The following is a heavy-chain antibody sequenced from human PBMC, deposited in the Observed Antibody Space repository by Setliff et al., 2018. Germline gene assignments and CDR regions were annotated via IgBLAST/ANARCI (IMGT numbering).Heavy chain of an antibody. CDR2: INHSGST. J-gene: IGHJ3*02. CDR3: ARPYYDSRYAFDI. CDR1: GGSFSGYY. D-gene: IGHD3-22*01. V-gene: IGHV4-34*01. Sequence: PSETLSLTCAVYGGSFSGYYWSWIRQPPGKGLEWIGEINHSGSTNYNPSLKSRVTISVDTSKNQFSLKLSSVTAAATAVYYCARPYYDSRYAFDIWGQGTMVTVSS.